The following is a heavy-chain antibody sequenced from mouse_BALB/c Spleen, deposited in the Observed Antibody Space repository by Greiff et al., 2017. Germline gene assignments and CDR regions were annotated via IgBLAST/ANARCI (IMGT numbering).Heavy chain of an antibody. CDR2: INPSSGYT. D-gene: IGHD2-3*01. J-gene: IGHJ4*01. CDR1: GYTFTSYT. CDR3: ARFDGYYVGMDY. Sequence: QVQLKESAAELARPGASVKMSCKASGYTFTSYTMHWVKQRPGQGLEWIGYINPSSGYTEYNQKFKDKTTLTADKSSSTAYMQLSSLTSEDSAVYYCARFDGYYVGMDYWGQGTSVTVSS. V-gene: IGHV1-4*02.